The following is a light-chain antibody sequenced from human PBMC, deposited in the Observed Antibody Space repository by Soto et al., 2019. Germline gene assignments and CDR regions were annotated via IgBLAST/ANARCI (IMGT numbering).Light chain of an antibody. CDR1: QSVGSK. Sequence: EIVMTQSPATLSVSPGERASLSCRASQSVGSKLIWYQHKPGQPPRLLIYGASARATGIPARFSGSGSGTEFTLTISSLQPEDSAIYYCQERSKWPLYTFGQGTQLEIK. J-gene: IGKJ2*01. CDR3: QERSKWPLYT. V-gene: IGKV3-15*01. CDR2: GAS.